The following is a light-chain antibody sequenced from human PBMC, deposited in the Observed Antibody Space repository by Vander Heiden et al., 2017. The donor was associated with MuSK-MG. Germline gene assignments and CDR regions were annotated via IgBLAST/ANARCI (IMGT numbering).Light chain of an antibody. CDR1: SNDVGSYKF. Sequence: QSALTQPASVSGSPGQSITVSCTGTSNDVGSYKFVSWYQQHPGKAPKLIIYEVFKRPSGVSNHFSGSKSGNTASLTISGLQAEDEANYYCCSYATSHSWLFGGGTKVTVL. CDR3: CSYATSHSWL. J-gene: IGLJ3*02. V-gene: IGLV2-23*02. CDR2: EVF.